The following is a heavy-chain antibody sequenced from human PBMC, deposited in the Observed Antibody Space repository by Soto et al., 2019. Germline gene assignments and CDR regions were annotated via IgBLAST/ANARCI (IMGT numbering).Heavy chain of an antibody. Sequence: GGSLRLSCAASGFTFSSYAMHWVRQAPGKGLEWVAVISYDGSNKYYADSVKGRFTISRDNSKNTLYLQMNSLRAEDTAVYYCARDRGTVTTGYYYGMDVWGQGTTVTRLL. CDR2: ISYDGSNK. CDR3: ARDRGTVTTGYYYGMDV. CDR1: GFTFSSYA. J-gene: IGHJ6*02. D-gene: IGHD4-17*01. V-gene: IGHV3-30-3*01.